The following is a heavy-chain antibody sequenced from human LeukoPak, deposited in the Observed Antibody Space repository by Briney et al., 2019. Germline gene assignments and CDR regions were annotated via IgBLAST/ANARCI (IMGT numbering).Heavy chain of an antibody. D-gene: IGHD6-6*01. CDR3: IRDRGYSSSSSDY. Sequence: SETLSLTCTVSGGSISSSSYYWGWIRQPPGKGLEWNGSIYYSGSTYYNPSLKSRVTISVDTSKNQFSLKLSSVTAADTAVYYCIRDRGYSSSSSDYWGQGTLVTVSS. V-gene: IGHV4-39*01. CDR2: IYYSGST. CDR1: GGSISSSSYY. J-gene: IGHJ4*02.